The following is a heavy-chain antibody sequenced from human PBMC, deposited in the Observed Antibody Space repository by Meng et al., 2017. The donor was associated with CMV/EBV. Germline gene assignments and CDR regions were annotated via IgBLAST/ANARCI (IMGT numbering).Heavy chain of an antibody. Sequence: GGSLRLSCAASGFPFDAYAMHWVRQAPGKGLEWVSGISWNSGSIGYAESVKGRFTISRDNAKNSLYLQMNSLRAEDTALYYCAKDIGYSSSSVWYYYGMDVWGQGTTVTVSS. V-gene: IGHV3-9*01. CDR3: AKDIGYSSSSVWYYYGMDV. CDR2: ISWNSGSI. J-gene: IGHJ6*02. D-gene: IGHD6-6*01. CDR1: GFPFDAYA.